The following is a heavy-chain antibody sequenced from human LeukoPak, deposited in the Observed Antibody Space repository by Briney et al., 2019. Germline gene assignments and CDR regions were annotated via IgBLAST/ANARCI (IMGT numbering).Heavy chain of an antibody. CDR1: GGSISSGDYY. D-gene: IGHD3-22*01. CDR3: ASICLIASRVRDPFNI. J-gene: IGHJ3*02. CDR2: IYYSGST. Sequence: SQTLSLTCTVSGGSISSGDYYWSWIRQPPGNGLEWIGDIYYSGSTYYNPSLKSRVTISVDTSKNQFSLKLSSVTAAETALYYCASICLIASRVRDPFNIWPEARKATVPS. V-gene: IGHV4-30-4*08.